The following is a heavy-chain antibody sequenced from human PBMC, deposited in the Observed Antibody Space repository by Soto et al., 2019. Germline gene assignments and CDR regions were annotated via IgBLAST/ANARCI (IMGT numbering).Heavy chain of an antibody. CDR3: ARERPDGSRLDP. V-gene: IGHV4-30-4*01. CDR2: IYYSGRT. Sequence: QVQLQESGPGLVKPSQTLSLTCTVSGGSISSGDYYWSWIRQPPGKGLAWIGYIYYSGRTYYNPSLKSRVTISVDTSKNQFPLKLSSVTAADTAVYYCARERPDGSRLDPWGQGTLVTVSS. D-gene: IGHD6-13*01. CDR1: GGSISSGDYY. J-gene: IGHJ5*02.